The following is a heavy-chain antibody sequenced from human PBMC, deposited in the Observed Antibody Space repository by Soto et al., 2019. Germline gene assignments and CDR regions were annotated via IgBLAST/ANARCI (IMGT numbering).Heavy chain of an antibody. Sequence: SETLSLTCTVSGDPINADYWWSWIRQPAGKGLEWIGRVQAYGTTNYNPSLKSRVTMSLDTSKNQVSLKLRAVTAADTAAYYCAKGAGPALLDPQGQGTLVTVSS. CDR1: GDPINADY. J-gene: IGHJ5*02. CDR2: VQAYGTT. V-gene: IGHV4-4*07. CDR3: AKGAGPALLDP.